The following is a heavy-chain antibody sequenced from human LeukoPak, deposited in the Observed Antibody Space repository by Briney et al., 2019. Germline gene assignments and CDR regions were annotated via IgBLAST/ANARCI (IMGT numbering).Heavy chain of an antibody. V-gene: IGHV5-51*01. Sequence: GESLKISCKGSGYMFTNHWLGWVRQMPGKGLEWMGIIYPGDSDTRYSPSFQGQVTISADKSISTAYLQWSSLKASDTAMYYCARSDCSSTSCYFEVGWFDPWGQGTLVTVSS. CDR1: GYMFTNHW. J-gene: IGHJ5*02. D-gene: IGHD2-2*01. CDR3: ARSDCSSTSCYFEVGWFDP. CDR2: IYPGDSDT.